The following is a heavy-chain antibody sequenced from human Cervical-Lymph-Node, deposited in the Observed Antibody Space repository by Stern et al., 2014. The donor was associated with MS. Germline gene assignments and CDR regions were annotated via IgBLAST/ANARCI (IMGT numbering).Heavy chain of an antibody. D-gene: IGHD4/OR15-4a*01. CDR2: IYYSGST. Sequence: QVQLQEPGPGLVKPSQTLSLTCTVSGGSIISGDFYWSWIRQLPGKGLEWIGYIYYSGSTYYNPSLNSRVTISVDTANNQFSLKLSSVTAADTAVYYCARRAGGSDNYFDPWGQGTLVTVSS. V-gene: IGHV4-31*03. CDR1: GGSIISGDFY. CDR3: ARRAGGSDNYFDP. J-gene: IGHJ5*02.